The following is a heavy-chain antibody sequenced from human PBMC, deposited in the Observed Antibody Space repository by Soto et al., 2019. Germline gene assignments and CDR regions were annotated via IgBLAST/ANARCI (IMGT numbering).Heavy chain of an antibody. CDR1: GFTFSSYG. CDR3: AKLTRGPLTHRKLNSGYYGNYGMDV. V-gene: IGHV3-30*18. J-gene: IGHJ6*02. CDR2: ISYDGSNK. Sequence: GWSLRLSCAASGFTFSSYGMHWVRQAPGKGLEWVAVISYDGSNKYYADSVKGRFTISRDNSKNTLYLQMNSLRAEDTAVYYYAKLTRGPLTHRKLNSGYYGNYGMDVWRQGTTVTVS. D-gene: IGHD3-3*01.